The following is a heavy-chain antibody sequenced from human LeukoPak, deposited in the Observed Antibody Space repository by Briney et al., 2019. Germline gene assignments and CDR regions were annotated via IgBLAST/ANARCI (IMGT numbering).Heavy chain of an antibody. J-gene: IGHJ4*02. CDR1: GGTFSSYA. V-gene: IGHV1-2*02. CDR3: TLEDY. Sequence: ASVKVSCKASGGTFSSYAISWVRQAPGQGLEWMGWINPNSGGTNYAQKFQGRVTMTRDTSISTAYMELSRLRSDDTAVYYCTLEDYWGQGTLVTVSS. CDR2: INPNSGGT.